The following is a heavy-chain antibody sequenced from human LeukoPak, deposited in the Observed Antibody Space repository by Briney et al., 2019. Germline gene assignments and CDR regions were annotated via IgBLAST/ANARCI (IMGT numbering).Heavy chain of an antibody. CDR3: ARAVEYSYGRSRYDY. V-gene: IGHV1-69*13. D-gene: IGHD5-18*01. Sequence: SVKVSCKASGGTFSSYAISWVRQAPGQGLEWMGGIIPIFGTANYAQKFQGRVTITADESTSTAYMELSSLRSEDTAVYYCARAVEYSYGRSRYDYWGQGTLVTVSS. CDR1: GGTFSSYA. J-gene: IGHJ4*02. CDR2: IIPIFGTA.